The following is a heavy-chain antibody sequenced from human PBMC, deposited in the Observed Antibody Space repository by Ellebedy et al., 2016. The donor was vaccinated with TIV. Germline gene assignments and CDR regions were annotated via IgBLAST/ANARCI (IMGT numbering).Heavy chain of an antibody. D-gene: IGHD4-17*01. Sequence: AASVKVSCKASGYTFTSYAINWVRQAPGQGLEWMGWISANNGDTNYSQKFQGRVTMTTDTSTSTAYMELRSLRSDDTAVYYCARSRGDDYGDYELDYWGQGTLVTVSS. J-gene: IGHJ4*02. CDR2: ISANNGDT. CDR3: ARSRGDDYGDYELDY. CDR1: GYTFTSYA. V-gene: IGHV1-18*04.